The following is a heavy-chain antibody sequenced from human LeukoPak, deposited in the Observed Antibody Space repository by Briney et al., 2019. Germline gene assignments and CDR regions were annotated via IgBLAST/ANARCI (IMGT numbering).Heavy chain of an antibody. J-gene: IGHJ4*02. Sequence: SETLSLTCAVYGGSFSGYYWSWIRQPPGKGLEWIGETNHSGSTNYNPSLKSRVTISVDTSKNQFSLKLSSVTAADTAVYYCASSNYYDSSGYYYPFDYWGQGTLVTVSS. D-gene: IGHD3-22*01. CDR3: ASSNYYDSSGYYYPFDY. V-gene: IGHV4-34*01. CDR2: TNHSGST. CDR1: GGSFSGYY.